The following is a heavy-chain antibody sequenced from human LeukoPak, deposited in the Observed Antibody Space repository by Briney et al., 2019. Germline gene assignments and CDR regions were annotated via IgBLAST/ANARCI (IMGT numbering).Heavy chain of an antibody. V-gene: IGHV3-23*01. CDR1: GFTFNSYA. J-gene: IGHJ4*02. CDR3: AKAVVGATELFDY. CDR2: ISGSGGST. D-gene: IGHD1-26*01. Sequence: GGSLRLSCAASGFTFNSYAMSWVRQAPGKGLEWVSAISGSGGSTFYADSVKGRFTISRDNSKNTLYLQMNSLRAEDTAVYYCAKAVVGATELFDYWGQGTLVTVSS.